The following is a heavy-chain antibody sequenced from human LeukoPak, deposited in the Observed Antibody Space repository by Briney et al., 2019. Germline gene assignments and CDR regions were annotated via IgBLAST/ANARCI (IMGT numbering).Heavy chain of an antibody. D-gene: IGHD4-17*01. CDR2: IYYSGST. CDR3: ARDRKVYGDYAKWFDP. J-gene: IGHJ5*02. V-gene: IGHV4-31*03. CDR1: GGPISSGGYY. Sequence: SETLSLTCTVSGGPISSGGYYWSWIRQHPGKGLEWIGYIYYSGSTYYNPSLKSRVTISVDTSKNQFSLKLSSVTAADTAVYYCARDRKVYGDYAKWFDPWGQGTLVTVSS.